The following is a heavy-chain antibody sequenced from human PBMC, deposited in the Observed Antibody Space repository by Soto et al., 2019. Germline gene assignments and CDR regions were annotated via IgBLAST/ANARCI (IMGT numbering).Heavy chain of an antibody. CDR2: INHSGST. V-gene: IGHV4-34*01. CDR3: ARVGIAAAGPHLLYYYYGMDV. D-gene: IGHD6-13*01. J-gene: IGHJ6*02. CDR1: GGSFSGYY. Sequence: QVQLQQWGAGLLKPSETLSLTCAVYGGSFSGYYWSWIRQPPGKGLEWIGEINHSGSTNYNPSLKSRVTISVDTSKNQFSLKLSSVTAADTAVYYCARVGIAAAGPHLLYYYYGMDVWGQGTTVTVSS.